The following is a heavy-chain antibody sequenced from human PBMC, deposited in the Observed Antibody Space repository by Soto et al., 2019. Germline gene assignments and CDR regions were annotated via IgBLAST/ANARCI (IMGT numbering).Heavy chain of an antibody. D-gene: IGHD2-15*01. J-gene: IGHJ6*02. V-gene: IGHV1-18*04. CDR2: SSAYNGDT. CDR1: GYPFTSYS. Sequence: QVQLVQSGAVVKEPGASVKVSCKASGYPFTSYSFSWVRQAPGQGLEWMGWSSAYNGDTRYAQKFQGRVTMTADPYTDTAYMELRNLRSDDTGVYYCAREGAVVGSAVYYGMDVWGQGTMVTVS. CDR3: AREGAVVGSAVYYGMDV.